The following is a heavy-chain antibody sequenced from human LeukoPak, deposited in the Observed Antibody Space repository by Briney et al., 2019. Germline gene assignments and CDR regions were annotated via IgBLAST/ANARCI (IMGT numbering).Heavy chain of an antibody. CDR3: ARARYSSSWFEY. D-gene: IGHD6-13*01. CDR1: GGSFSSYY. V-gene: IGHV4-59*10. CDR2: IYTSGST. J-gene: IGHJ4*02. Sequence: SETLSLTCAVYGGSFSSYYWSWIRQPAGKGLEWIGRIYTSGSTNYNPSLKSRVTMSVDTSKNQFSLKLSSVTAADTAVYYCARARYSSSWFEYWGQGTLVTVSS.